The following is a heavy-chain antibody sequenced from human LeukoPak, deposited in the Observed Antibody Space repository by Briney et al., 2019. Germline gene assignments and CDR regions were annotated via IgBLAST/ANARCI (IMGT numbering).Heavy chain of an antibody. Sequence: PGGSLRLSCAASGFTFSSYNMNWVRQAPGKGLEWVSSMSSSSTYIYYADSMKGRFTISRDNAKNSLYLQMNSLRAEDTAVYYCARDLSVGAKPDLGFDYWGQGSLVTVSS. D-gene: IGHD1-26*01. J-gene: IGHJ4*02. CDR2: MSSSSTYI. V-gene: IGHV3-21*01. CDR3: ARDLSVGAKPDLGFDY. CDR1: GFTFSSYN.